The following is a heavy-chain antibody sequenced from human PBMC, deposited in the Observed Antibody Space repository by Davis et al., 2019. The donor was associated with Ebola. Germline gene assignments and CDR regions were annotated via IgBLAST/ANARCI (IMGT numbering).Heavy chain of an antibody. CDR1: VITFSSYA. CDR3: AKASSTNLYYYYYGMDV. V-gene: IGHV3-9*01. J-gene: IGHJ6*04. Sequence: PGGSLRLSCTDSVITFSSYAMTWVRQAPGKGLEWVSGISWNSGSIGYADSVKGRFTISRDNAKNSLYLQMNSLRAEDTALYYCAKASSTNLYYYYYGMDVWGKGTTVTVSS. CDR2: ISWNSGSI. D-gene: IGHD2-2*01.